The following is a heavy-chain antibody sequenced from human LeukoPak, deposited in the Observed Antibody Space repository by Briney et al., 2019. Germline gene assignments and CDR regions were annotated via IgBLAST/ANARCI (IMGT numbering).Heavy chain of an antibody. V-gene: IGHV3-23*01. CDR1: GFTFSSFA. CDR3: ARARSIGRDYYFDY. J-gene: IGHJ4*02. CDR2: INADDFRT. D-gene: IGHD6-6*01. Sequence: GGSLRLSCAASGFTFSSFAMSWVRQAPGKGLEWVSGINADDFRTYYADSVKGRFTISRDNAKNSLYLQMNSLRAEDTAVYYCARARSIGRDYYFDYWGQGTLVTVSS.